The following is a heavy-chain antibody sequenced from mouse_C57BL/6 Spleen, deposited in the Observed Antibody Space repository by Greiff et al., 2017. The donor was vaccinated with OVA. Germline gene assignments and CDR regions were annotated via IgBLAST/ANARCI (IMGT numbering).Heavy chain of an antibody. V-gene: IGHV1-55*01. CDR1: GYTFTSYW. D-gene: IGHD1-1*01. Sequence: VQLQQSGAELVKPGASVKMSCKASGYTFTSYWITWVKQRPGQGLEWIGDIYPGSGSTNYNEKFKSKATLTVDTSSSTAYMQLSSLTSEDSAVYYCARSDYGSSYEGADAMDYWGQGTSVTVSS. CDR3: ARSDYGSSYEGADAMDY. J-gene: IGHJ4*01. CDR2: IYPGSGST.